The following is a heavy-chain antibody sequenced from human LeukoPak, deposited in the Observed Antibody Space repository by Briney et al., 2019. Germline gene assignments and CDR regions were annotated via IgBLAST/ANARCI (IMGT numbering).Heavy chain of an antibody. D-gene: IGHD4-17*01. CDR2: IYYSGST. Sequence: KASETLSLTCTVSGGSISYYYWSWIRQPPGKGLEWIGYIYYSGSTNYNPSPKSRVTISVNTSKNQFSLKLSSVTAADTAVYYCARYADYGLGRGFDYWGQGSLVTVSS. CDR1: GGSISYYY. V-gene: IGHV4-59*01. J-gene: IGHJ4*02. CDR3: ARYADYGLGRGFDY.